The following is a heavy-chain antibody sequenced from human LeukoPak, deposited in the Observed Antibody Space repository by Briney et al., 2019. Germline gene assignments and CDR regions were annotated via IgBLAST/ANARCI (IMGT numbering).Heavy chain of an antibody. CDR3: AKDGRINWGHAFDI. CDR1: GFIFSSYW. D-gene: IGHD7-27*01. V-gene: IGHV3-23*01. Sequence: GGSLRLSCAASGFIFSSYWMTWVRQAPGKGLEWVSAISGSGGSTYYADSVKGRFTISRDNSKNTLYLQMNSLGAEDTAVYYCAKDGRINWGHAFDIWGQGTMVTVSS. CDR2: ISGSGGST. J-gene: IGHJ3*02.